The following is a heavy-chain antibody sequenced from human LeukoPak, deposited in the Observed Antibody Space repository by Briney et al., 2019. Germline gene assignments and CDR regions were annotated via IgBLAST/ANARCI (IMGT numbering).Heavy chain of an antibody. CDR2: IIPIFGTA. J-gene: IGHJ4*02. Sequence: ASVKVSCKASGYTFTGYYIHWVRQAPGQGLERMGGIIPIFGTANYAQKFQGRVTITADKSTSTAYMELRSLRSDDTAVYYCARGGYYYDSSGYHTLWGQGTLVTVSS. D-gene: IGHD3-22*01. CDR1: GYTFTGYY. V-gene: IGHV1-69*06. CDR3: ARGGYYYDSSGYHTL.